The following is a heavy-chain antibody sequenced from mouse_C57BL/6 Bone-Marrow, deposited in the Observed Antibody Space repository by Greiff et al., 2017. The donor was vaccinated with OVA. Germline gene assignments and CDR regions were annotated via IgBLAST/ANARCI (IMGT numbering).Heavy chain of an antibody. D-gene: IGHD1-1*01. V-gene: IGHV1-64*01. CDR3: ARAYGSYYFDY. J-gene: IGHJ2*01. CDR2: IHPNSGST. CDR1: GYTFTSYW. Sequence: QVQLQQPGAELVKPGASVKLSCKASGYTFTSYWMHWVKQRPGQGLEWIGMIHPNSGSTNYNEKFKRQATLTVDKSSSTAYMQLSSLTSEDSAVYYCARAYGSYYFDYWGQGTTLTVSS.